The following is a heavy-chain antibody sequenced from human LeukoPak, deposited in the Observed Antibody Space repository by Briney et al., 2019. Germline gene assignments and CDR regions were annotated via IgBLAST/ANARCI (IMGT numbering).Heavy chain of an antibody. J-gene: IGHJ4*02. Sequence: SETLSLTCAVSGGSISSSHWWSWVRQPPGKGLEWIGEIDHSGSTNYNPSLKSRVTISVDKSKNHFSLKLSSVTAADTAVYYCARAPVTTPYYFDYWGQGTLVTVSS. CDR1: GGSISSSHW. V-gene: IGHV4-4*02. CDR2: IDHSGST. CDR3: ARAPVTTPYYFDY. D-gene: IGHD4-17*01.